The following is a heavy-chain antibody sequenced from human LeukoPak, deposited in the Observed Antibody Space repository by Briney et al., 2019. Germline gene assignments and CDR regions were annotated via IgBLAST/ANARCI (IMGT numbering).Heavy chain of an antibody. V-gene: IGHV1-2*02. CDR3: ARASTKTRPLHY. CDR2: INPNSGGT. CDR1: GYTFTGYY. Sequence: GASVKVSCKASGYTFTGYYMHWVRQAPGQGLEWMGWINPNSGGTNYAQKFQGRVTMTRDTSISTAYMGLRRLRSDDTAVYYCARASTKTRPLHYWGQGTLVTVSS. J-gene: IGHJ4*02.